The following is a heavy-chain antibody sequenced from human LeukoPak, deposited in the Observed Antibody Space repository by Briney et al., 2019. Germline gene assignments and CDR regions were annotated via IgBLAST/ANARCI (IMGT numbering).Heavy chain of an antibody. J-gene: IGHJ4*02. CDR1: GYTFTSYG. Sequence: ASVKVSCKASGYTFTSYGISWVRQAPGQGLEWMGWISAYNGNTNYAQKLQGRVTMTTDTYTSTAYMELRSLRSDDTAVYYCARDHYDSSWRSPDYWGQGTLVTVSS. D-gene: IGHD3-22*01. CDR2: ISAYNGNT. CDR3: ARDHYDSSWRSPDY. V-gene: IGHV1-18*01.